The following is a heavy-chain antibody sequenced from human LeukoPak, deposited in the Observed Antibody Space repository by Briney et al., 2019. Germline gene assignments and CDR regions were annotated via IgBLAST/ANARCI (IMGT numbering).Heavy chain of an antibody. D-gene: IGHD3-10*01. Sequence: GGSLRLSCAASGFTFSSYSMNWVRQAPGKGLEWVSSISSSSSYIYYADSVKGRFTISRDNAKNSLHLQMNSLRAEDTAVYYCARAYGSGSPQFDPWGQGTLVTVSS. V-gene: IGHV3-21*01. CDR2: ISSSSSYI. CDR1: GFTFSSYS. J-gene: IGHJ5*02. CDR3: ARAYGSGSPQFDP.